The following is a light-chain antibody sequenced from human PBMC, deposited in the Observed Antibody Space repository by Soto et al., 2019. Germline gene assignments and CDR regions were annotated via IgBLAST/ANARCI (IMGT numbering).Light chain of an antibody. V-gene: IGKV1-39*01. CDR1: QSIGSY. CDR2: GAS. J-gene: IGKJ3*01. CDR3: QQSNSMRFT. Sequence: DIQMTQSPSSLSASVGDRVTITCRASQSIGSYLNWYWQKPGTAPKLLIYGASSLHSGVPSRFSASGSGTDFTLTISSLQPEDFGTYLCQQSNSMRFTFGPGTKVDIK.